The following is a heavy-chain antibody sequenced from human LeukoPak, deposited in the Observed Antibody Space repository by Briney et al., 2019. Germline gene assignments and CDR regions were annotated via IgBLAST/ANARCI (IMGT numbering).Heavy chain of an antibody. Sequence: PSETLSFTCTVSGGSISSSSYYWGWIRQPPGKGLEWIGSIYYSGSTYYNPSLKSRVTISVDTSKNQFSLKLSSVTAADTAVYYCARLSEAVGGDYWGQGTLVTVSS. CDR1: GGSISSSSYY. D-gene: IGHD1-26*01. V-gene: IGHV4-39*01. CDR2: IYYSGST. J-gene: IGHJ4*02. CDR3: ARLSEAVGGDY.